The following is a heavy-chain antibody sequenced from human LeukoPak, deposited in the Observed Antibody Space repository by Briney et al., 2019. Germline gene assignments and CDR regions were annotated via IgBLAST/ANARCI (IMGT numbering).Heavy chain of an antibody. D-gene: IGHD4-17*01. CDR2: IKEDGSET. Sequence: GGSLRLSCVASGFAFSSYWMSWVRQAPGKGLEWVANIKEDGSETYYVDSVKGRFTVSRDNAKNSLYLQMNSLRAEDTAVYYCARAQTYGDSRLLLDYWGQGTLVTVSS. J-gene: IGHJ4*02. CDR3: ARAQTYGDSRLLLDY. CDR1: GFAFSSYW. V-gene: IGHV3-7*01.